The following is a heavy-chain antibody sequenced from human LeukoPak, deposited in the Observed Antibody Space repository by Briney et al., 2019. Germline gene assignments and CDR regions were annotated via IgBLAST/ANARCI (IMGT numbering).Heavy chain of an antibody. CDR2: IYYSGST. D-gene: IGHD3-10*01. V-gene: IGHV4-59*01. CDR1: GGSISYYY. CDR3: ARSRVRGVIIRYFDY. J-gene: IGHJ4*02. Sequence: SETLSLTCTVSGGSISYYYWSWIRQPPGKGLEWIGYIYYSGSTNYNPSLKSRVTISVDTSKNQFSLKLSPVTAADTAVYYCARSRVRGVIIRYFDYWGQGALVTVSS.